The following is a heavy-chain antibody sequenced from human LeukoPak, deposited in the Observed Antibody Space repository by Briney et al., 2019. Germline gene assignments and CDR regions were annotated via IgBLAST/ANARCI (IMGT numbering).Heavy chain of an antibody. CDR2: NSGSGGST. J-gene: IGHJ1*01. CDR3: AKRYCGGDCYAQYFQH. Sequence: TGGSLRLSCAASGFTFSSYAMSWVRQAPGKGLEWVSANSGSGGSTYYADSVKGRFTISRDNSKNTLYLQMNSLRAEDTAVYYCAKRYCGGDCYAQYFQHWGQGTLVTVSS. D-gene: IGHD2-21*02. CDR1: GFTFSSYA. V-gene: IGHV3-23*01.